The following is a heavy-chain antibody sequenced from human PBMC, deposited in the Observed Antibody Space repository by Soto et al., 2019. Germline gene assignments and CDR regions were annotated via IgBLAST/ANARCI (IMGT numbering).Heavy chain of an antibody. CDR1: GYSFTSYW. J-gene: IGHJ3*02. D-gene: IGHD2-15*01. CDR3: ARHWSDIVVVVADHPGDAFDI. CDR2: IYPGDSDT. V-gene: IGHV5-51*01. Sequence: GESLKISCKGSGYSFTSYWIGWVRQMPGKGLEWMGIIYPGDSDTRYSPSFQGQVTISADKSISTAYLQWSSLKASDTAMYYCARHWSDIVVVVADHPGDAFDIWGQGTMVTVSS.